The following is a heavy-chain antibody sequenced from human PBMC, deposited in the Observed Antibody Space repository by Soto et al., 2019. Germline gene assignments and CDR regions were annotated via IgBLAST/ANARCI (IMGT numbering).Heavy chain of an antibody. Sequence: PGGSLRLSCAASGFSFSNNGISWVRQAPGKGLEWVSTISSSGSNTYYADSVKGRFTISRDNSKNIVSVQMNSLRPEDTAVYYCARDRGYCNYDTCYWCFDLWGRGTLVTVSS. V-gene: IGHV3-23*01. CDR3: ARDRGYCNYDTCYWCFDL. D-gene: IGHD2-15*01. CDR1: GFSFSNNG. CDR2: ISSSGSNT. J-gene: IGHJ2*01.